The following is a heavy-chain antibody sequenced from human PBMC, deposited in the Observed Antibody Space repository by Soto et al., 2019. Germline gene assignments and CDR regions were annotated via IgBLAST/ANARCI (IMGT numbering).Heavy chain of an antibody. CDR1: GYTFTSYG. Sequence: ASVKVSCKASGYTFTSYGISWVRQAPGQGLEWMGWISTFHGNTNYAQKFQGSVTMTTDTSTSTAYMELSSLRSEDTAVYYCATDLNYDILTGYPPHAFDIWGQGTMVTVSS. V-gene: IGHV1-18*04. D-gene: IGHD3-9*01. CDR2: ISTFHGNT. J-gene: IGHJ3*02. CDR3: ATDLNYDILTGYPPHAFDI.